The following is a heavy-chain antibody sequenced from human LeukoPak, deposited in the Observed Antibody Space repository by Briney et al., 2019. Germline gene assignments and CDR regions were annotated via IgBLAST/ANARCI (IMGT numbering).Heavy chain of an antibody. Sequence: GASGKVSCKASGYTFTRYGISWVRQAPGQGLEWMGWISAYNGNTNYAQKLQDRVTMTTDTSTSTAYMELRSLRSDDTAVYYCARDLPMIVVVPPAFDIWGQGTMVTVSS. J-gene: IGHJ3*02. V-gene: IGHV1-18*01. D-gene: IGHD3-22*01. CDR2: ISAYNGNT. CDR1: GYTFTRYG. CDR3: ARDLPMIVVVPPAFDI.